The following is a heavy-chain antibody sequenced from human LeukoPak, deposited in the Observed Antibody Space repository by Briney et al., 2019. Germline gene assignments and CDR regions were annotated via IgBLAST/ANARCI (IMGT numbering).Heavy chain of an antibody. CDR3: ARTKTDDYSNYEY. J-gene: IGHJ4*02. Sequence: WASVKVSCKASGYTFTGYYMHWVRQAPGQGLEWMGWINPNSGGTNYAQKFQGRVTMTRDTSISTAYMELSRLRSDDTALYYCARTKTDDYSNYEYWGQGTLVTVSS. V-gene: IGHV1-2*02. CDR1: GYTFTGYY. CDR2: INPNSGGT. D-gene: IGHD4-11*01.